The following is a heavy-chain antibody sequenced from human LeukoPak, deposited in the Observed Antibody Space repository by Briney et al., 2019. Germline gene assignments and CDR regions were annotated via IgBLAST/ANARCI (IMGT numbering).Heavy chain of an antibody. CDR3: TAGRRYSLFDY. CDR2: FEPEDGGR. V-gene: IGHV1-24*01. J-gene: IGHJ4*02. CDR1: GYTLTELS. Sequence: GASVKVSCNVSGYTLTELSLHWVRQAPGKGLEWMGGFEPEDGGRLYAQNFQGRLTTTEDTSTDIAYMELSSLSSEDTAVYYCTAGRRYSLFDYWGQGTLVIVSS. D-gene: IGHD5-18*01.